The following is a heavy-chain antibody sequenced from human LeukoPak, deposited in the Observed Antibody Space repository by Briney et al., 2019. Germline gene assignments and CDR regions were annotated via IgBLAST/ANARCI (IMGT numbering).Heavy chain of an antibody. Sequence: PSETLSLTCAVSGVSISSGGYSWSWIRQPPGKGLEWIGYIYHSGSTYYNPSLKSRVTISVDRSKNQFSLKLSSVTAADTAVYYCARVNHGSAANFDYWGQGTLVTVSS. CDR3: ARVNHGSAANFDY. CDR1: GVSISSGGYS. CDR2: IYHSGST. V-gene: IGHV4-30-2*01. D-gene: IGHD6-25*01. J-gene: IGHJ4*02.